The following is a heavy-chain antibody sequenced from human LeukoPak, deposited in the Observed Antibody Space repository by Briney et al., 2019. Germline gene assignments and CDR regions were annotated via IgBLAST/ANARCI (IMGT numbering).Heavy chain of an antibody. D-gene: IGHD3-10*01. J-gene: IGHJ6*02. CDR3: AKTAMVRGVTQRYGMDV. V-gene: IGHV3-23*01. Sequence: GRSLRLSCAASGLTFSSYSMSWVRQAPGKGLEWVAAISGSGGRTYYAESVKGRFNISRDNCKNTLYLQLNSLRAEDTAVYYCAKTAMVRGVTQRYGMDVWGQGTTVTVSS. CDR2: ISGSGGRT. CDR1: GLTFSSYS.